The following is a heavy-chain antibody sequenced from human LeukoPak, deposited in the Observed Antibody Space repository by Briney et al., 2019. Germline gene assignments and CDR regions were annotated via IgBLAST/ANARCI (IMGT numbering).Heavy chain of an antibody. CDR2: ISAYNGNT. V-gene: IGHV1-18*01. D-gene: IGHD2-15*01. J-gene: IGHJ6*03. Sequence: ASVKVSCKASGYTFTSYGISWVRQAPGQGLEWMGWISAYNGNTNYAQKLQGRVTMTTDTSTSTAYMELRSLGSDDTAVYYCARDCSGGSCYSEPPDNYYYYYMDVWGKGTTVTVSS. CDR1: GYTFTSYG. CDR3: ARDCSGGSCYSEPPDNYYYYYMDV.